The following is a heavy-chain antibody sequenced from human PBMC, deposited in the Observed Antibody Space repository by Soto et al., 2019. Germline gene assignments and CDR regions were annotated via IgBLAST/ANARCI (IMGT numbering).Heavy chain of an antibody. CDR2: IYYSGST. V-gene: IGHV4-31*03. CDR1: GGSISNGGYY. Sequence: SETLSLTCTVSGGSISNGGYYWSWIRQHPGKGLEWFGYIYYSGSTYYNKSLKSRVSMSVDTSKNQFSLKLSSVTAADTSVYYFASSCLEYEECGRTSHSFDYWGQGALVT. J-gene: IGHJ4*02. D-gene: IGHD3-16*01. CDR3: ASSCLEYEECGRTSHSFDY.